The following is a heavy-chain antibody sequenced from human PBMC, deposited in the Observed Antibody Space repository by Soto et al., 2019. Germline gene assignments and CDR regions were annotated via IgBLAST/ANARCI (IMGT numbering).Heavy chain of an antibody. CDR2: INPSGGST. Sequence: ASVKVSCKASGYTFTSYYMHWVRQAPGQGLEWMGIINPSGGSTSYAQKFQGRVTMTRDTSTSTVYMELSSLRSEDTAVYYCARAPKVSGSAQTRPDFWGQGSLVTVSS. V-gene: IGHV1-46*01. CDR3: ARAPKVSGSAQTRPDF. D-gene: IGHD6-6*01. J-gene: IGHJ4*02. CDR1: GYTFTSYY.